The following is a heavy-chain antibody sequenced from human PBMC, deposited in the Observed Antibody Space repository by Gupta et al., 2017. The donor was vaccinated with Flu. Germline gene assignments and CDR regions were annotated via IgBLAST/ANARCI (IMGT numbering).Heavy chain of an antibody. CDR2: SNQSGST. J-gene: IGHJ5*02. Sequence: QVQLQQWGAGLLKPSQTLSLTCAVYGGSFRGYYCSWIRQPPGKGLEWIGESNQSGSTNYNPSLKSRVTISVDTSKNQFSLKLSSVTAADTALYYCARGGAAAGPGWFDPWGQGTLVTVSS. V-gene: IGHV4-34*01. CDR1: GGSFRGYY. D-gene: IGHD6-13*01. CDR3: ARGGAAAGPGWFDP.